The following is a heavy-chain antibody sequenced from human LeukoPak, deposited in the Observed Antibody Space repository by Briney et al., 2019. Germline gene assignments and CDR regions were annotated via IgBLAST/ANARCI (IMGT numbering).Heavy chain of an antibody. CDR3: ARTTGHFDY. D-gene: IGHD2-8*02. Sequence: SQTLSLTCAIPGDSVSSNSAAWNWIRQSPSRGLEWLGRTYHRSKWYSESALSLKGRITVNTDTSKNQFSLQLNSVGPEDTAVYYCARTTGHFDYWGQGTLVTVSS. J-gene: IGHJ4*02. CDR1: GDSVSSNSAA. V-gene: IGHV6-1*01. CDR2: TYHRSKWYS.